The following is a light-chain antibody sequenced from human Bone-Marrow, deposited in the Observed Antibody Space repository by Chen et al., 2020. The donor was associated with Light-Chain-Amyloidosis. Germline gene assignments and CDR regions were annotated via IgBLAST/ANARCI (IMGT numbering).Light chain of an antibody. CDR3: QHYYSAPLT. J-gene: IGKJ4*01. V-gene: IGKV4-1*01. CDR1: QSLLSSSNNKNF. CDR2: WAS. Sequence: DIVMTQSPDSLAVSLGERATMNCKSSQSLLSSSNNKNFLAWFQQKPGQPPKMRISWASTRESGVPDRFSGSGSATDFTHTISSLQAEEVAVYYSQHYYSAPLTFGGGTKVEIK.